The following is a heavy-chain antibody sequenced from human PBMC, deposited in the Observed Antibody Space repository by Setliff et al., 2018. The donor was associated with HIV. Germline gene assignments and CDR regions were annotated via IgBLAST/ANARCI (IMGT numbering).Heavy chain of an antibody. J-gene: IGHJ4*02. CDR1: GFTFSTYA. D-gene: IGHD2-8*01. V-gene: IGHV3-23*01. CDR2: ISGSGGGT. Sequence: GGSLRLSCAASGFTFSTYAMSWVRQAPGKGLEWVAAISGSGGGTYYADSVKGRFTISRDNAKNSLYLQMNSLRAEDTAVYYCAREWNGGYDYWGQGTLVTVSS. CDR3: AREWNGGYDY.